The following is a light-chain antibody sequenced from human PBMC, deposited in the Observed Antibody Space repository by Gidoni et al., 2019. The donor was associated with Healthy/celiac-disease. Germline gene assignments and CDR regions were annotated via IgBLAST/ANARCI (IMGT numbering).Light chain of an antibody. CDR2: QDS. J-gene: IGLJ2*01. CDR1: KLGDKY. Sequence: SYKLTQPPSVSVSPGQTASITCSGDKLGDKYACWYQQKPGQSPVLVIYQDSKRHSGIPERFSGSNSGNTATLTISGTQAMDEADYYCQAWDSSIVVFGGGTKLTVL. V-gene: IGLV3-1*01. CDR3: QAWDSSIVV.